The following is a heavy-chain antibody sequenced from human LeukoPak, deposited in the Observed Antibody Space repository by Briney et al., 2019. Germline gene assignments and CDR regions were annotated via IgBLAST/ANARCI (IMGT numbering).Heavy chain of an antibody. D-gene: IGHD6-6*01. CDR3: ATIAAQGY. CDR1: GGSISSSGYS. V-gene: IGHV4-39*01. Sequence: SETLSLTCTVSGGSISSSGYSWGWIRQPPGQGLEWIGSIYYSGSTYHSPSLKSRVTISLDTSKNQFSLKLSSVTAADTAVYYCATIAAQGYWGQGTLVTAS. J-gene: IGHJ4*02. CDR2: IYYSGST.